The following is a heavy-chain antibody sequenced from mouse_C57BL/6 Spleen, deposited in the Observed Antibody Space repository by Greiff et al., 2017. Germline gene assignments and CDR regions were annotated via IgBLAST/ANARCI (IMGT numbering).Heavy chain of an antibody. J-gene: IGHJ4*01. CDR3: TTIYYYGSSYVGNAMDY. CDR1: GFNIKDYY. CDR2: IDPEDGDT. Sequence: VHVKQSGAELVRPGASVKLSCTASGFNIKDYYMHWVKQRPEQGLEWIGRIDPEDGDTEYAPKFQGKATMTADTSSNTAYLQLSSLTSEDTAVYYCTTIYYYGSSYVGNAMDYWGQGTSDTVSS. V-gene: IGHV14-1*01. D-gene: IGHD1-1*01.